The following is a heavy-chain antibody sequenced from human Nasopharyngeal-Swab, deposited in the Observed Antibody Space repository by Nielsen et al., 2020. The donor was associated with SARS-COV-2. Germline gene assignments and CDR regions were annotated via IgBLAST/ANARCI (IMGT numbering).Heavy chain of an antibody. CDR3: SRIAAAGTNAFDI. J-gene: IGHJ3*02. CDR1: GLTLSSYW. Sequence: GASLKTSCAAYGLTLSSYWMSWVRQAPGKGLEWVANIKQDGSEKYYVDSVKGRFTISRDNAKNSLYLQMNSLRAEDTAVYYCSRIAAAGTNAFDIWGQGTMVTVSS. CDR2: IKQDGSEK. V-gene: IGHV3-7*05. D-gene: IGHD6-13*01.